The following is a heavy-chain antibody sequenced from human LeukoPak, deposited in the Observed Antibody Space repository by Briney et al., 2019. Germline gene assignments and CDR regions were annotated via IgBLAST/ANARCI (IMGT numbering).Heavy chain of an antibody. Sequence: GGSLRVSCAAPGFTFSSYAMSWVRQAPGKGLGWVSAISGSGGSTYYADSVKGRFTISRDNSKNTLYLQMNSLRAEDTAVYYCAKAHKLRYFDWLFRAPIDYWGQGTLVTVSS. CDR1: GFTFSSYA. CDR2: ISGSGGST. J-gene: IGHJ4*02. CDR3: AKAHKLRYFDWLFRAPIDY. V-gene: IGHV3-23*01. D-gene: IGHD3-9*01.